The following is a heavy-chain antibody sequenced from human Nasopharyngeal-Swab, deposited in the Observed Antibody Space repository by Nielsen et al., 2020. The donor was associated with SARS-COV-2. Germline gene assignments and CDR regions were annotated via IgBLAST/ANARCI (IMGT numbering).Heavy chain of an antibody. CDR3: AREGALVPAAMTYYFDY. CDR2: IYTSGST. CDR1: GGSISSGSYY. V-gene: IGHV4-61*02. J-gene: IGHJ4*02. Sequence: SETLSLTCTVSGGSISSGSYYWSWTRQPAGKGLEWIGRIYTSGSTNYNPSLKSRVTISVDTSKNQFSLKLSSVTAADTAVYYCAREGALVPAAMTYYFDYWGQGTLVTVSS. D-gene: IGHD2-2*01.